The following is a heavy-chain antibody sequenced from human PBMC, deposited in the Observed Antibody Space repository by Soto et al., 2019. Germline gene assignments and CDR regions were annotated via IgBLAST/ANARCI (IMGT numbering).Heavy chain of an antibody. D-gene: IGHD2-21*02. CDR2: IYYSGST. Sequence: PSETLSLTCTVSGGSISSGDYYWSWIRQPPGKGLEWIGYIYYSGSTYYNPSLKSRVTISVDTSKNQFPLKLSSVTAADTAVYYCARGRCGGDCYANFDYWGQGTLVTVSS. V-gene: IGHV4-30-4*01. J-gene: IGHJ4*02. CDR3: ARGRCGGDCYANFDY. CDR1: GGSISSGDYY.